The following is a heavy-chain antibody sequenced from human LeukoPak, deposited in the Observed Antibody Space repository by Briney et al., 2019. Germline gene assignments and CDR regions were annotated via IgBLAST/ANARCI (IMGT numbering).Heavy chain of an antibody. D-gene: IGHD3-22*01. J-gene: IGHJ4*02. CDR1: GFTFTSAW. CDR3: VADTSESSAYPFDY. Sequence: PGGSLRLSCAASGFTFTSAWMSWVRQAPGTGLECVGRIVSKTSGGAVEYAAPVKGRFTISRDDSTDTVYLQMNSLKSEDTAVYYCVADTSESSAYPFDYWGQGTLVTVSS. V-gene: IGHV3-15*04. CDR2: IVSKTSGGAV.